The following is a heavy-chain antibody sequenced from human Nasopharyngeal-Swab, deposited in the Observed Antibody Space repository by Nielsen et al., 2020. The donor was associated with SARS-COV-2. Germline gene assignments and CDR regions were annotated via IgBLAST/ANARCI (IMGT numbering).Heavy chain of an antibody. CDR3: ARRGRCSGSSCDMDV. J-gene: IGHJ6*02. CDR2: INPSGGST. V-gene: IGHV1-46*01. Sequence: WVRQAPGQGLEWMGIINPSGGSTSYAQKFQGRVTMTRDTSTSTVFMDLSSLRSEDTAVYYCARRGRCSGSSCDMDVWGRGTTVTVSS. D-gene: IGHD2-2*01.